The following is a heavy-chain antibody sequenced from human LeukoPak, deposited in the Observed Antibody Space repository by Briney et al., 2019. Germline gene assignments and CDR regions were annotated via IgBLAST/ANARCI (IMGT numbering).Heavy chain of an antibody. J-gene: IGHJ6*04. V-gene: IGHV3-66*01. Sequence: HPGGSLRLSCAASEFSVGSNYMSWVRQAPGKGLEWVSVIYSGGSTYYADSVKGRFTISRDNSKDTLYLQMNSLRAEDTAVYYCAELGITMIGGVWGKGTTVTISS. CDR1: EFSVGSNY. CDR3: AELGITMIGGV. D-gene: IGHD3-10*02. CDR2: IYSGGST.